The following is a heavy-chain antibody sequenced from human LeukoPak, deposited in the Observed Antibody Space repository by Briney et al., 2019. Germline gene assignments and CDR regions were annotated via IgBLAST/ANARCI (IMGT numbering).Heavy chain of an antibody. Sequence: PSETLSLTCTVSGGSISGSSYYWGWIRQPPGKDLEWIGSIHYSGNTYYNPSLKSRVTISVDTSKNQFSLKLSSVTAADTAVYYCARCPIVVVPAAILDYYYMDVWGKGTTVTVSS. V-gene: IGHV4-39*07. D-gene: IGHD2-2*02. CDR2: IHYSGNT. CDR3: ARCPIVVVPAAILDYYYMDV. J-gene: IGHJ6*03. CDR1: GGSISGSSYY.